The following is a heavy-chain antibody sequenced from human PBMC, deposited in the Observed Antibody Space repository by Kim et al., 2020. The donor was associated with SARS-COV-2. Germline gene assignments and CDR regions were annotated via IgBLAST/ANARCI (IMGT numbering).Heavy chain of an antibody. D-gene: IGHD4-17*01. CDR3: ARSASDYKGFTY. V-gene: IGHV3-74*01. CDR2: INSDGRTT. J-gene: IGHJ4*02. CDR1: GFTFSTYW. Sequence: GGSLRLSCAASGFTFSTYWMHWVRQAPGMRPVWVSRINSDGRTTTYPDSVQGRFTISRDNAKNTLYLDMSSLRADDTAMYYCARSASDYKGFTYWGRGTQVTVSS.